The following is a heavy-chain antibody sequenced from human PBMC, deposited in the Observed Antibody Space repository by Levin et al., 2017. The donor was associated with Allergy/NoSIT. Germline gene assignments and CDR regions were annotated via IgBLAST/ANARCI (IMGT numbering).Heavy chain of an antibody. CDR1: GNTFSTYY. J-gene: IGHJ4*02. Sequence: GESLKISCKASGNTFSTYYIHWVRQAPGQGLEWMGVINPRGGSTNYAQKFQGRVTVTRDTSTSTVFMELSSLRSEDTALYYCARVNHYYASENSSGGGKDDGRRGTGRGTVARGKARGTVFKEMRDRSVEEKAREYCAEVNNYYAWENASRGGFDTWGQGTVLTVSS. CDR3: ARVNHYYASENSSGGGKDDGRRGTGRGTVARGKARGTVFKEMRDRSVEEKAREYCAEVNNYYAWENASRGGFDT. V-gene: IGHV1-46*01. D-gene: IGHD3-10*01. CDR2: INPRGGST.